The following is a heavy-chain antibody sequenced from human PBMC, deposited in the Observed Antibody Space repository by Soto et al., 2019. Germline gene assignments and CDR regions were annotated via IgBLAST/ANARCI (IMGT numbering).Heavy chain of an antibody. CDR3: ARDGARGMDV. Sequence: GASVKVSCKASGYTFTSYGISWVRQAPGQGLEWMAWISTYNGNTNYAQKLQGRVTMTRDTSTSTVYMELSSLRSEDTAVYYCARDGARGMDVWGQGTTVTVSS. J-gene: IGHJ6*02. CDR2: ISTYNGNT. D-gene: IGHD3-16*01. CDR1: GYTFTSYG. V-gene: IGHV1-18*01.